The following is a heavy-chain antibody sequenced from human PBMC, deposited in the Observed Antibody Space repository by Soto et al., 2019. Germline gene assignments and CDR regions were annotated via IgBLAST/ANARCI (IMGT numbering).Heavy chain of an antibody. J-gene: IGHJ6*02. V-gene: IGHV1-69*13. CDR3: AWGTAYYYDSSGSRYGMDV. D-gene: IGHD3-22*01. CDR1: GGTFSSYA. CDR2: IIPIFGTA. Sequence: SVKVSCKASGGTFSSYAISWVRQAPGQGLEWMGGIIPIFGTANYAQKFQGRVTITADESTSTAYMELSSLRSEDTAVYYCAWGTAYYYDSSGSRYGMDVWGQGTTVTVSS.